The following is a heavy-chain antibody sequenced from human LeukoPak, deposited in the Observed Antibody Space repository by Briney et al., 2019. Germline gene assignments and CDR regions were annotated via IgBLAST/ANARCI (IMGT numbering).Heavy chain of an antibody. D-gene: IGHD2-21*02. CDR2: IKQDGSEK. Sequence: PGGSLRLSCAASGFTFSSYWMSWVRQAPGKGLEWVANIKQDGSEKYYVDSVKGRFTISRDNAKNSLYPQMNSLRAEDTAVYYCARDFGEGYCGGDCYLFDYWGQGTLVTVSS. J-gene: IGHJ4*02. CDR1: GFTFSSYW. CDR3: ARDFGEGYCGGDCYLFDY. V-gene: IGHV3-7*01.